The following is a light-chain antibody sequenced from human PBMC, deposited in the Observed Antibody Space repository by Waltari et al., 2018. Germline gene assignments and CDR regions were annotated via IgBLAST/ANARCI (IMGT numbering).Light chain of an antibody. CDR2: EVS. J-gene: IGLJ3*02. CDR1: SSDVGAFNY. CDR3: NSYTTTAARV. V-gene: IGLV2-14*01. Sequence: QSALTQPASVSGSPGQSITISCTGTSSDVGAFNYIPWYQQHPGKAPKLIIYEVSNRPQGVSTRSSGSQSGNTASLTISGLQTEDEADYYCNSYTTTAARVFGGGTRLTVL.